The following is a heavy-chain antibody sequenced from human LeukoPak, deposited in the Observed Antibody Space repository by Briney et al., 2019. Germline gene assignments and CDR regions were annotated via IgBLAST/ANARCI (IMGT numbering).Heavy chain of an antibody. V-gene: IGHV3-11*04. CDR2: ISPTSTTI. Sequence: PGGSLRLSCAVSGFNFSDYYMAWIRPAPGKGLEWVSYISPTSTTIYYAGSVKVRLTISRDKTKNSLFLQMNRLRVEDTAVYYCARYGMTTRKGDYWGQGNLVTVSS. J-gene: IGHJ4*02. D-gene: IGHD3-10*01. CDR1: GFNFSDYY. CDR3: ARYGMTTRKGDY.